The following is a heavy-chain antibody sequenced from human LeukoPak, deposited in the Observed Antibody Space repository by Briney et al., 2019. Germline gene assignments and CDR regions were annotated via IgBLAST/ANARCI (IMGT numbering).Heavy chain of an antibody. CDR1: GGTFSSYA. D-gene: IGHD3-22*01. CDR3: AREVRGYYFDY. Sequence: ASVKVSCKASGGTFSSYAISWVRQAPGQGLEWMGRIIPIFGTANYAQKFQGRVTITTDESTSTAYMELSSLRSEDTAVYYCAREVRGYYFDYWGQGTLVTVSS. CDR2: IIPIFGTA. J-gene: IGHJ4*02. V-gene: IGHV1-69*05.